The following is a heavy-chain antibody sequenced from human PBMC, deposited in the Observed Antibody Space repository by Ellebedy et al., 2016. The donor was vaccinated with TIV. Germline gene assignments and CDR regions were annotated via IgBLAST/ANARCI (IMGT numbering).Heavy chain of an antibody. CDR3: ARDIPGRTSVVEGRSDSFDI. D-gene: IGHD4-23*01. J-gene: IGHJ3*02. CDR2: IIPILDSS. CDR1: GGTFTSYA. Sequence: ASVKVSCKASGGTFTSYAITWVRQAPGQGLQWMGRIIPILDSSNYARVFQGRIRITADKSTNTAYMQLSSLRSEDTAMYYCARDIPGRTSVVEGRSDSFDIWGQGTMITVSS. V-gene: IGHV1-69*04.